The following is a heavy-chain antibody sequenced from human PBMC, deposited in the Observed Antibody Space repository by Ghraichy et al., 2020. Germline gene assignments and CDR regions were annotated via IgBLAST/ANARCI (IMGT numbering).Heavy chain of an antibody. D-gene: IGHD3-3*01. J-gene: IGHJ4*02. CDR3: ATGDSGYYGY. CDR1: GFTFSTSW. Sequence: GSLNISCAASGFTFSTSWMHWVRQAPGKGPVWVSRIKPDGTYTNYADSVKGRFTISRDNAKNTLYLQMNSLRVEDTAVYYCATGDSGYYGYWGQGTLVTVSS. CDR2: IKPDGTYT. V-gene: IGHV3-74*01.